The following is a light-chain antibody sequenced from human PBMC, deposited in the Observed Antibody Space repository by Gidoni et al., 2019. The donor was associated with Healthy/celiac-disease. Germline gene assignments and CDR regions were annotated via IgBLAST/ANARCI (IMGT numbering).Light chain of an antibody. CDR3: QQSYSTLMYT. V-gene: IGKV1-39*01. Sequence: SSLSASVGDRVTITCRASQSISSYLNWYQQKPGKAPKLLIYAASSLQSGVPSRFSGSGSGIDFTLTISSLQPEDFATYYCQQSYSTLMYTFGQGTKLEIK. CDR1: QSISSY. CDR2: AAS. J-gene: IGKJ2*01.